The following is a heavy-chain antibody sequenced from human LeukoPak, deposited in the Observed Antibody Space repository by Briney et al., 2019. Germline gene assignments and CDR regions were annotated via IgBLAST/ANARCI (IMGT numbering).Heavy chain of an antibody. Sequence: VASVKGSCKASGYTFTSYYMHWVRQAPGQGLEWMGIINPSGGDTSYAQKFQGRLTMTRDTSTNTVYMELTSLRSEDTAVYYCAREVMDNLRFDYWGQGTLVTVSS. J-gene: IGHJ4*02. V-gene: IGHV1-46*01. D-gene: IGHD1-14*01. CDR2: INPSGGDT. CDR1: GYTFTSYY. CDR3: AREVMDNLRFDY.